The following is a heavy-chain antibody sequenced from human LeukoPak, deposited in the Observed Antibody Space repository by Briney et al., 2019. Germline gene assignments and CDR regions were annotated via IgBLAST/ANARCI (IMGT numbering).Heavy chain of an antibody. J-gene: IGHJ6*02. V-gene: IGHV3-33*01. CDR3: ARDGQQLAPYAMDV. Sequence: GRSLRLSCAASGFRIGSHAVHWVRQAPGKGLEWLAQIWYDGSNKYYVDSVKGRFTTSRDNSKNTVYLQMNSLRAEDTAVYFCARDGQQLAPYAMDVWGQGTTVTVSS. CDR1: GFRIGSHA. CDR2: IWYDGSNK. D-gene: IGHD6-13*01.